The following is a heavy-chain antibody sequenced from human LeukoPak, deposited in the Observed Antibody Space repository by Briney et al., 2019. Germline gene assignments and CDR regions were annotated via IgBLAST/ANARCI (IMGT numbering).Heavy chain of an antibody. Sequence: GGSLRLSCAASGFTFSSYSMNWVRQAPGKGLEWVSSISSSSSYIYYADSVKGRFTISRDNAKNSLYLQMNSPRAEDTAVYYCARESSGYHDAFDIWGQGTMVTVSS. CDR2: ISSSSSYI. J-gene: IGHJ3*02. CDR3: ARESSGYHDAFDI. V-gene: IGHV3-21*01. D-gene: IGHD3-22*01. CDR1: GFTFSSYS.